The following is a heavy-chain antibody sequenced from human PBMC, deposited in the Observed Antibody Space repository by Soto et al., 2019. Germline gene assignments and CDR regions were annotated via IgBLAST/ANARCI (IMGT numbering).Heavy chain of an antibody. CDR3: ARTTYYDILTGYYKAPRPYYFDY. D-gene: IGHD3-9*01. Sequence: GSGPTLVNPTQTLTLTCTFSGFSLSTSGMCVSWIRQPPGKALEWLALIDWDDDKYYSTSLKTRLTISKDTSKNQVVLTMTNMDPVDTATYYCARTTYYDILTGYYKAPRPYYFDYWGQGTLVTVSS. CDR2: IDWDDDK. J-gene: IGHJ4*02. V-gene: IGHV2-70*01. CDR1: GFSLSTSGMC.